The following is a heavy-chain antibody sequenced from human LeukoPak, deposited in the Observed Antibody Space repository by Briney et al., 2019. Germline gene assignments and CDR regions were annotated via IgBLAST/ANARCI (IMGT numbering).Heavy chain of an antibody. Sequence: GGSLRLSCAASGFNFANHAMSWVRQTPGKGLEWVSAISGGGDITYYADSVKGRFTISRDNSKDTLFLQMHSLRPGDTAVYYCAKDQTAVAPYYFDYWGQGTLVTVSS. CDR2: ISGGGDIT. V-gene: IGHV3-23*01. D-gene: IGHD6-19*01. J-gene: IGHJ4*02. CDR3: AKDQTAVAPYYFDY. CDR1: GFNFANHA.